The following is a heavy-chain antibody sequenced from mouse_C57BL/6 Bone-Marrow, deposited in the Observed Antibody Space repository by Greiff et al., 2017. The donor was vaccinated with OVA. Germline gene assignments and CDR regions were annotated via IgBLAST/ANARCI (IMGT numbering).Heavy chain of an antibody. CDR3: TPYYSNYVRFAY. CDR1: GYTFTDYE. Sequence: VQLQQSGAELVRPGASVTLSCKASGYTFTDYEMHWVKQTPVHGLEWIGAIDPETGGTAYNQKFKGKAILTADKSSSTAYMELRSLTSEDSAVYYCTPYYSNYVRFAYWGQGTLVTVSA. V-gene: IGHV1-15*01. CDR2: IDPETGGT. J-gene: IGHJ3*01. D-gene: IGHD2-5*01.